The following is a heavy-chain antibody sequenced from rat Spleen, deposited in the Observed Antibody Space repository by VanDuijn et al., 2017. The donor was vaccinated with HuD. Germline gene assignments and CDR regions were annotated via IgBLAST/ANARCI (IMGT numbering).Heavy chain of an antibody. V-gene: IGHV5-19*01. J-gene: IGHJ2*01. D-gene: IGHD1-4*01. CDR1: GFTLSNYG. CDR3: TPGTTDY. Sequence: EVQLVESGGGLVQPGRSMKLSCAASGFTLSNYGMHWIRQAPTKGLEWVASISPSGGITDYRDSVKGRFAISRDTAKSTLYLQMDSLGSEDTATYYCTPGTTDYWGQGVMVTVSS. CDR2: ISPSGGIT.